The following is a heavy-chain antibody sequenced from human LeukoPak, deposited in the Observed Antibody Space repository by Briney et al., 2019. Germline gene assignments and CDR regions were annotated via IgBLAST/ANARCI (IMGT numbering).Heavy chain of an antibody. D-gene: IGHD2-15*01. J-gene: IGHJ4*02. CDR3: ARDFSPDCSVGSCYSGGFDY. CDR1: GFTLSSYN. V-gene: IGHV3-21*01. Sequence: GGSLRLSCVASGFTLSSYNMKWVRQAPGKRLEWVSSISWRNIDIEYADAVKGRFTISRDNAKNSLYLQMNSLRAEDTAVYYCARDFSPDCSVGSCYSGGFDYWGQGTLVSVSS. CDR2: ISWRNIDI.